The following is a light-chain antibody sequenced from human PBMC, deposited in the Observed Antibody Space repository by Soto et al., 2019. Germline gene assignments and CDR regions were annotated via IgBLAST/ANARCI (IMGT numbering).Light chain of an antibody. J-gene: IGKJ2*01. CDR3: QQFGSSLYT. CDR2: GAS. V-gene: IGKV3-20*01. CDR1: QSVSDNN. Sequence: EIVLTQSPATLSLSPGDRATLSYRASQSVSDNNLAWYQLRPGQAPRLLIYGASRRATGIPDRFSGSGSGTDFTLTIGGLEPEDFAVYYCQQFGSSLYTFGQGTKVDI.